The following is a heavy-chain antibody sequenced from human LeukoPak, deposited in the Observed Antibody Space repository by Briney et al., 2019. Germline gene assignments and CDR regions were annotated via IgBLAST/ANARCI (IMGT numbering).Heavy chain of an antibody. D-gene: IGHD3-22*01. J-gene: IGHJ4*02. CDR3: AREVYYDSSGLGY. CDR2: IIPILGIA. V-gene: IGHV1-69*04. CDR1: GGTFSSYT. Sequence: SVKVSCKASGGTFSSYTISWVRQAPGQGLEWMGRIIPILGIANYAQKFQGRVTITADKSTSTAYMELSSLRSEDTAVYYCAREVYYDSSGLGYWGQGTLVTVSS.